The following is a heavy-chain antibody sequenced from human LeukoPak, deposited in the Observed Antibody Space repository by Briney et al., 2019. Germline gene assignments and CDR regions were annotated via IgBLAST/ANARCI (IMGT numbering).Heavy chain of an antibody. CDR2: IYSGGST. CDR3: ASQGKAPYGDPFDY. CDR1: GFTLSSNY. J-gene: IGHJ4*02. Sequence: GGSLRLSCAASGFTLSSNYMSWVRQAPGKGLEWVSVIYSGGSTYYADSVKGRFTISRHNSKNTLYLQMNSLRAEETAVYYCASQGKAPYGDPFDYWGQGTLVTVSS. D-gene: IGHD4-17*01. V-gene: IGHV3-53*04.